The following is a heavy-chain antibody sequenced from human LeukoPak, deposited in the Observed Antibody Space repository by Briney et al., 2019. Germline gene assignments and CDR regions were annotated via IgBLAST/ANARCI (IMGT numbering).Heavy chain of an antibody. Sequence: SETLSLTCTVSGGSISSSSYYWGWNRQPPGKGLEWIGSIYYSGSTYYNPSLKSRVTISVDTSKNQFSLKLSSVTAADTAVYYCARDFGRYIVVVVAATGGYFDYWGQGTLVTVSS. CDR3: ARDFGRYIVVVVAATGGYFDY. CDR2: IYYSGST. J-gene: IGHJ4*02. CDR1: GGSISSSSYY. D-gene: IGHD2-15*01. V-gene: IGHV4-39*02.